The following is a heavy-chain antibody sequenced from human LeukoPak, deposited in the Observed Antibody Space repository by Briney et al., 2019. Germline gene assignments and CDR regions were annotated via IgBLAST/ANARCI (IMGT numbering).Heavy chain of an antibody. J-gene: IGHJ4*02. V-gene: IGHV5-10-1*01. CDR2: MDPSDSYS. D-gene: IGHD2-2*01. CDR3: ARRCSSNSCPFEY. Sequence: GESLGISCKGSGYSFTSYWITWVRQMPGKGLEWMGRMDPSDSYSNYSPSFQGHVTISADKSISTAYLQWSSLKASDTAMYYCARRCSSNSCPFEYWGQGTLVTVSS. CDR1: GYSFTSYW.